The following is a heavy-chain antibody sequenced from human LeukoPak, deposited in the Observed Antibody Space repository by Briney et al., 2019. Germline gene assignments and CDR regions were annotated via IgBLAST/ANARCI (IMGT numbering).Heavy chain of an antibody. CDR1: GFTFSSYS. CDR3: ARGDLLRYFDWLFRPGDY. D-gene: IGHD3-9*01. J-gene: IGHJ4*02. V-gene: IGHV3-21*01. CDR2: ISSSSSYM. Sequence: GGSLRLSCAASGFTFSSYSMNWVRQAPGKGLEWVSSISSSSSYMYYADSVKGRFTISRDNAKNSLYLQMNSLRAGDTAVYYCARGDLLRYFDWLFRPGDYWGQGTLVTVSS.